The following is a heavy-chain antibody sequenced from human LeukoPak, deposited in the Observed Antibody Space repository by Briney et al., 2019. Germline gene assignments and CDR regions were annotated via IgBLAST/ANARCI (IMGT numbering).Heavy chain of an antibody. D-gene: IGHD2-2*01. Sequence: SETLSLTCTVSGGSISSSSYYWGWIRQPPGKGLEWIGTIYYSGSTYYNPSLKSRVTISVDTSKNQFSLKLSSVTAADTAVYYCAREPPGVVVVPTAYYYYYMDVWGKGTTVTVSS. CDR2: IYYSGST. V-gene: IGHV4-39*07. CDR3: AREPPGVVVVPTAYYYYYMDV. CDR1: GGSISSSSYY. J-gene: IGHJ6*03.